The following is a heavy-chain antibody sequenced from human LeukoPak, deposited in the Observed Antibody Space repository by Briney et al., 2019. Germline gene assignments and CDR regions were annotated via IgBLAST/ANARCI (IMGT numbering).Heavy chain of an antibody. V-gene: IGHV4-59*01. CDR2: IYYSGST. CDR3: ARGRYSYGYMFDY. J-gene: IGHJ4*02. CDR1: GGSISSYY. D-gene: IGHD5-18*01. Sequence: SEILSLTCTVSGGSISSYYWSWIRQPPGKGLEWIGYIYYSGSTNYNPSLKSRVTISVDTSKNQFSLKLSSVTAADTAVYYCARGRYSYGYMFDYWGQGTLVTVSS.